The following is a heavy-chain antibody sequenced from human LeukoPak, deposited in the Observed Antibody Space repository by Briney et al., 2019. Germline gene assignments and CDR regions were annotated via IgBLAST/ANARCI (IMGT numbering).Heavy chain of an antibody. CDR1: GYTFTNYG. J-gene: IGHJ4*02. CDR2: ISAYTGNT. Sequence: ASVKVSCKSSGYTFTNYGVTWVRQAPGQGLEWMGWISAYTGNTNYAQNLQGRVTMTTDTSTNTAYMELRTLRSDDTAVCYCARTHCSSTSCSGGESDYWGQGTLVTVSS. V-gene: IGHV1-18*01. CDR3: ARTHCSSTSCSGGESDY. D-gene: IGHD2-2*01.